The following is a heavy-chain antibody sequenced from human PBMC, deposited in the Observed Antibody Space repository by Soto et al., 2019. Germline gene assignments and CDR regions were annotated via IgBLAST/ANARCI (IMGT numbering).Heavy chain of an antibody. CDR3: AIDLALTIFGVASYYYGMDV. CDR1: GYTFTSYG. J-gene: IGHJ6*02. V-gene: IGHV1-18*01. D-gene: IGHD3-3*01. CDR2: ISAYNGNT. Sequence: GASVKVSCKASGYTFTSYGISWVRQAPGQGLEWMGWISAYNGNTNYAQKLQGRVTMTTDTSTSTAYMELRSLRSDDTAVYYCAIDLALTIFGVASYYYGMDVWGQGTTVTVSS.